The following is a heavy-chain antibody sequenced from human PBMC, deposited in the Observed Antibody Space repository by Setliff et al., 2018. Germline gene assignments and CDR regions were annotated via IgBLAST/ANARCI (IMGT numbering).Heavy chain of an antibody. CDR2: INAGNGIT. Sequence: ASVKVSCKASGYTFSTYAIHWVRQAHGQRPDWMGWINAGNGITKYSQKFQGRVTITRDTSASTAYMELSSLRSDDTAVYYCARDADYYDTSENPIFDHWGQGTLVTVSS. J-gene: IGHJ4*02. CDR1: GYTFSTYA. CDR3: ARDADYYDTSENPIFDH. V-gene: IGHV1-3*01. D-gene: IGHD3-22*01.